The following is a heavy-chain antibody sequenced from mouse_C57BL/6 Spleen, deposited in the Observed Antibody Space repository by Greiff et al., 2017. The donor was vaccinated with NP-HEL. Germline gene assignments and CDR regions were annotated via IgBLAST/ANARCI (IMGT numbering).Heavy chain of an antibody. V-gene: IGHV1-82*01. J-gene: IGHJ2*01. D-gene: IGHD2-4*01. CDR3: ARGDYDLDY. CDR1: GYAFSSSW. CDR2: IYPGDGDT. Sequence: QVQLKESGPELVKPGASVKISCKASGYAFSSSWMNWVKQRPGKGLEWIGRIYPGDGDTNYNGKFKGKDTLTADKSSSTAYMQLSSLTSEDSAVYSCARGDYDLDYWGQGTTLTVSS.